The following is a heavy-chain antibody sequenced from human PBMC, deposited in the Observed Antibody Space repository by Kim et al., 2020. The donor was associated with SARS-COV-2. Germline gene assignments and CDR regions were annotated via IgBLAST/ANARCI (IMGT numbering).Heavy chain of an antibody. CDR1: GGTFSSYA. D-gene: IGHD1-26*01. V-gene: IGHV1-69*13. J-gene: IGHJ5*02. CDR2: IIPIFGTA. Sequence: SVKVSCKASGGTFSSYAISWVRQAPGQGLEWMAGIIPIFGTANYAQKFQGRVTITADESTSTAYMELSSLRSEDTVVYYCAREAEWELLLGNWFDPWGQGTLVTVSS. CDR3: AREAEWELLLGNWFDP.